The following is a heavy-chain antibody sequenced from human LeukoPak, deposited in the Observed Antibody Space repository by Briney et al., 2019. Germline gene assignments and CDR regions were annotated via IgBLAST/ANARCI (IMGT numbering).Heavy chain of an antibody. V-gene: IGHV5-51*01. CDR2: IYPRDSRT. Sequence: GESLKISCKGSGYSFSSYWIAWVRQMPGKGLEWMGVIYPRDSRTTYSPSFQDQVTISADKSISTAYLQWSSLKASDTAMYYCARSSDFWSGYRGYYFDYWGQGTLVTVSS. CDR3: ARSSDFWSGYRGYYFDY. D-gene: IGHD3-3*01. CDR1: GYSFSSYW. J-gene: IGHJ4*02.